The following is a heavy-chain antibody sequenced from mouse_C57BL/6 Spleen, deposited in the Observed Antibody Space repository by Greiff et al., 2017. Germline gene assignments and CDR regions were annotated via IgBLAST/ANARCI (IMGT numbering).Heavy chain of an antibody. V-gene: IGHV1-15*01. CDR3: TRGGEPGDD. D-gene: IGHD2-13*01. CDR1: GYTFTDYA. CDR2: IDPETGGT. Sequence: QVQLQQSGAELARPGASVTLSCKASGYTFTDYAMHWVKQTPVHGLEWIGAIDPETGGTAYNQKFKGKAILTADKSSSTAYMELRSLTSEDSAVYYCTRGGEPGDDWGQGTTLTAAS. J-gene: IGHJ2*01.